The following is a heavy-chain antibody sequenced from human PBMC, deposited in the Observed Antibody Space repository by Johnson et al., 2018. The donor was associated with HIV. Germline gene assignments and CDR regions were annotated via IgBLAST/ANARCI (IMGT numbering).Heavy chain of an antibody. V-gene: IGHV3-23*01. CDR3: ASALCTWGAFDI. Sequence: EVLLLESGGGLVQPGGSLRLSCGASGFTFSNYAMSWVRQALGKGLEWVSGVSGRGGSTYYADSVKGRFTISRDNSKNTLYLQMNSLRAEDTAVYYCASALCTWGAFDIWGQGTMVTVSS. CDR1: GFTFSNYA. J-gene: IGHJ3*02. D-gene: IGHD2-8*01. CDR2: VSGRGGST.